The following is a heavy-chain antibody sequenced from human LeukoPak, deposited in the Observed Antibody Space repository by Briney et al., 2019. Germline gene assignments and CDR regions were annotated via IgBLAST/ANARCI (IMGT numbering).Heavy chain of an antibody. CDR3: ARLRATSSFDY. CDR1: GGSISSSSYY. V-gene: IGHV4-39*07. CDR2: INHSGST. D-gene: IGHD2-2*01. Sequence: SETLSLTCTVSGGSISSSSYYWSWIRQPPGKGLEWIGEINHSGSTNYNPSLKSRVTISVDTSKNQFSLKLSSVTAADTAVYYCARLRATSSFDYWGQGTLVTVSS. J-gene: IGHJ4*02.